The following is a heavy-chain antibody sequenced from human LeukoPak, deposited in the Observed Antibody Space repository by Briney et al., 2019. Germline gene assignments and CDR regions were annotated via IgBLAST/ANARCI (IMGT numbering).Heavy chain of an antibody. Sequence: GGTLRLSCAASGFTFSSYGMSWVRQAPGKGLERVSAISGSGGSTYYADSVKGRFTISRDNSKNTLYLQMNSLRAEDTAVYYCAKFEGRMEWLVPPYDAFDIWGQGTMVTVSS. CDR1: GFTFSSYG. D-gene: IGHD6-19*01. J-gene: IGHJ3*02. V-gene: IGHV3-23*01. CDR2: ISGSGGST. CDR3: AKFEGRMEWLVPPYDAFDI.